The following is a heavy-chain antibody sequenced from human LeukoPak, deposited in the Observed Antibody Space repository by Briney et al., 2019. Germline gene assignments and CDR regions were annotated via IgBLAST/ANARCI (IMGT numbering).Heavy chain of an antibody. CDR3: ARGGDGYNLAPFDY. J-gene: IGHJ4*02. Sequence: SETLSLTCTVSGGSISSGSCYWSWIRQPAGKGLEWIGRIYTSGSTNYNPSLKGRVTISVDTSKNQFSLKLSSVTAADTAVYYCARGGDGYNLAPFDYWGQGTLVTVSS. CDR1: GGSISSGSCY. CDR2: IYTSGST. D-gene: IGHD5-24*01. V-gene: IGHV4-61*02.